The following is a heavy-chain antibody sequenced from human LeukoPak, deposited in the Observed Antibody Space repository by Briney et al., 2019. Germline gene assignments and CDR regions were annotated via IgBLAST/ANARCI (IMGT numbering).Heavy chain of an antibody. CDR1: GNTFTSYG. Sequence: ASVKVSCKASGNTFTSYGISWVRQTPGQGLEWMGWISAYNGNTNYAQKLQGRVTMTTDTSTTTAYMELRSLRSDDTAVYYCARGDDFWSGYYPNNWFDPWGQGTLVTVSS. D-gene: IGHD3-3*01. CDR2: ISAYNGNT. CDR3: ARGDDFWSGYYPNNWFDP. J-gene: IGHJ5*02. V-gene: IGHV1-18*01.